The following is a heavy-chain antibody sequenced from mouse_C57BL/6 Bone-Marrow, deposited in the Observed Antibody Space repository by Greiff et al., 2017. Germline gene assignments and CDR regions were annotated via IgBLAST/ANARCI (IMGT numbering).Heavy chain of an antibody. J-gene: IGHJ2*01. CDR2: IDPEDGDT. Sequence: VQLKESGAELVKPGASVKLSCTASGFNIKDYYIHWVKQRTEQGLEWIGRIDPEDGDTTYAPKFQDKATITADTSSNTAYLQLSSLTSEDTAVYYCTRSLIYYGTNYWGQGTTLTVSS. V-gene: IGHV14-2*01. CDR1: GFNIKDYY. D-gene: IGHD1-1*01. CDR3: TRSLIYYGTNY.